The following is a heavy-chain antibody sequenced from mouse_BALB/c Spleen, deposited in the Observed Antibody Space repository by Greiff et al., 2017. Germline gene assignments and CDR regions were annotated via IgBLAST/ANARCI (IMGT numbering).Heavy chain of an antibody. CDR2: ISYDGSN. J-gene: IGHJ4*01. CDR1: GYSITSGYY. V-gene: IGHV3-6*02. Sequence: EVQLQQSGPGLVKPSQSLSLTCSVTGYSITSGYYWNWIRQFPGNKLEWMGYISYDGSNNYNPSLKNRISITRDTSKNQFFLKLNSVTTEDTATYYCASLIRDAMDYWGQGTSVTVSS. CDR3: ASLIRDAMDY.